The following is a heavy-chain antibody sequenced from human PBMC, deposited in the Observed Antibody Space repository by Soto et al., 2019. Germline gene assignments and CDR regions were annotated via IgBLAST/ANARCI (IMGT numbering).Heavy chain of an antibody. CDR2: IGWNRGTI. Sequence: GGSLRLSCTASGFTFDDYAMHWDRQAPGKGLEWVTGIGWNRGTIAYADSARGRFTISIDYAKNSRYLRMNSLRSDDMAVYYFAKDSPAGGGSLGYGMEVWGQGTTVSTSS. CDR3: AKDSPAGGGSLGYGMEV. J-gene: IGHJ6*02. CDR1: GFTFDDYA. V-gene: IGHV3-9*03. D-gene: IGHD6-13*01.